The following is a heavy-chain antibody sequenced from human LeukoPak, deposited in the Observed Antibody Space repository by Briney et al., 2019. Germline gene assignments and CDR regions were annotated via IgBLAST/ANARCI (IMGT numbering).Heavy chain of an antibody. J-gene: IGHJ4*02. D-gene: IGHD6-19*01. CDR1: GFALSSYA. V-gene: IGHV3-23*01. CDR3: ARLDYFDY. CDR2: ITVNGANT. Sequence: GESLKISCAASGFALSSYAMNWVRQAPGKGLEWVSGITVNGANTYYADSVKGRFTISKDTSNNSLYMQMSSLSAEDTAVYYCARLDYFDYWGQGTLVAVSS.